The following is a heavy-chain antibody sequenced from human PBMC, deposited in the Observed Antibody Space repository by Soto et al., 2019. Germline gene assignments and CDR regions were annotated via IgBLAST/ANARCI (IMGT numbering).Heavy chain of an antibody. CDR2: ISYEGSNK. D-gene: IGHD3-10*01. V-gene: IGHV3-30*18. CDR3: TKDLRGYYYGSGSYHYGMDV. Sequence: QVQLVESGGGVVQPGRSLRLSCVTSGFTFSSYAMHRVRQAPGKGLEWVAVISYEGSNKKYADSVKGRFTMSRDNSNNTLYLQMNSLRAEDTAVYYCTKDLRGYYYGSGSYHYGMDVWGQGTTVTVSS. CDR1: GFTFSSYA. J-gene: IGHJ6*02.